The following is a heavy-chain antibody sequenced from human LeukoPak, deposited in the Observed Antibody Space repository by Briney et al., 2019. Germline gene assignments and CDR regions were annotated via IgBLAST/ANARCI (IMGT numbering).Heavy chain of an antibody. D-gene: IGHD3-10*01. CDR2: INPNSGGT. CDR1: GYTFTGYY. CDR3: AAHLYGSGSYYTSEVYYGMDV. J-gene: IGHJ6*02. Sequence: ASVKVSCKASGYTFTGYYMHWVRQAPGQGLEWMGGINPNSGGTNYAQKFQGRVTMTRDTSISTAYMELSRLRSDDTAVYYCAAHLYGSGSYYTSEVYYGMDVWGQGTTVTVSS. V-gene: IGHV1-2*02.